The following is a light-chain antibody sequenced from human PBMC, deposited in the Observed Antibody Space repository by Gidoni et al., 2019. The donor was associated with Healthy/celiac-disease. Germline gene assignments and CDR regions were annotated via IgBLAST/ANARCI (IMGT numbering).Light chain of an antibody. CDR3: QQYYSTRLWT. J-gene: IGKJ1*01. CDR2: WAS. V-gene: IGKV4-1*01. Sequence: IVLTHSPDFLAVSLGERANINCKSSQSVLYSSNNKNYLAWYRQKPGQPPKLLIYWASTRESGVPDRFSGSGSGTDFTLTISSLKAEDVAVYYCQQYYSTRLWTFGQGTKVEIK. CDR1: QSVLYSSNNKNY.